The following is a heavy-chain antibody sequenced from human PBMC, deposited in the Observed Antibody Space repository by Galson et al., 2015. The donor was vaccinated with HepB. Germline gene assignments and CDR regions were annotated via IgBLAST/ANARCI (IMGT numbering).Heavy chain of an antibody. CDR3: ARDVDTGYYYDSSSYYLSPYYFDY. CDR1: GYTFTSYG. Sequence: SVKVSCKASGYTFTSYGISWVRQAPGQGLEWMGWISAYNGNTNYAQKLQGRVTMTTDTSTSTAYMELRSLRSDDTAVYYCARDVDTGYYYDSSSYYLSPYYFDYWGQGTLVTVSS. J-gene: IGHJ4*02. V-gene: IGHV1-18*04. D-gene: IGHD3-22*01. CDR2: ISAYNGNT.